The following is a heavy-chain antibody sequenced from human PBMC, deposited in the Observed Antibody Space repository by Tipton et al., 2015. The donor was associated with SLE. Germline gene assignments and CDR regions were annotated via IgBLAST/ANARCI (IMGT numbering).Heavy chain of an antibody. V-gene: IGHV3-21*01. J-gene: IGHJ3*02. CDR1: GFTFSSYS. D-gene: IGHD7-27*01. CDR2: ISSSSSYI. CDR3: ARDREDGDDAFDI. Sequence: SLRLSCAASGFTFSSYSMNWVRQAPGKGLEWASSISSSSSYIYYADSVKGRFTISRDNAKNSLYLQMNSLRAEDTAVYYCARDREDGDDAFDIWGQGTMVTVSS.